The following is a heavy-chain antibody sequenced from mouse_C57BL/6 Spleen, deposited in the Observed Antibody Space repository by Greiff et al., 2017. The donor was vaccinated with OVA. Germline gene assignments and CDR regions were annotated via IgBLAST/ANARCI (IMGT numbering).Heavy chain of an antibody. V-gene: IGHV14-4*01. J-gene: IGHJ2*01. CDR3: TTSGTKGEFDY. CDR2: IDPENGDT. Sequence: EVQLQQSGAELVRPGASVKLSCTASGFNIKDDYMHWVKQRPEQGLEWIGWIDPENGDTEYASKFQGKATITADTSSNTAYLQLSSLTSEDTAVYYCTTSGTKGEFDYWGQGTTLTVSS. CDR1: GFNIKDDY. D-gene: IGHD4-1*01.